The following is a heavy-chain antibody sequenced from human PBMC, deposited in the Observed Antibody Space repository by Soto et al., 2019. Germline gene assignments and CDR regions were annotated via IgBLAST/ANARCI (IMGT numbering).Heavy chain of an antibody. CDR1: GFTFSSYA. V-gene: IGHV3-23*01. J-gene: IGHJ6*02. CDR3: AKDLFNDFWSGYYSGAMDV. Sequence: GGSLRLSCAASGFTFSSYAMSWVRQAPGKGLEWVSAISGSGGSTYYADSVKGRFTISRDNSKNTLYLQMNSLRAEDTAVYYCAKDLFNDFWSGYYSGAMDVWGQGTTVTVSS. CDR2: ISGSGGST. D-gene: IGHD3-3*01.